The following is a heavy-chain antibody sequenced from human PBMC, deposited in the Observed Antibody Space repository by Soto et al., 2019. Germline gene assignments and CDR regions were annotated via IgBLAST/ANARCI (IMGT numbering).Heavy chain of an antibody. CDR2: IYYSGST. Sequence: PSETLSLTCTVSGGSISSYYWSWIRQPPGKGLEWIGHIYYSGSTNYNPSLKSRVAISVYTSKNHFSLKLSSVTAADTAVYYCAGTRDYGDYSPGSVYDYWGQGTLVTVSS. V-gene: IGHV4-59*08. CDR1: GGSISSYY. J-gene: IGHJ4*02. D-gene: IGHD4-17*01. CDR3: AGTRDYGDYSPGSVYDY.